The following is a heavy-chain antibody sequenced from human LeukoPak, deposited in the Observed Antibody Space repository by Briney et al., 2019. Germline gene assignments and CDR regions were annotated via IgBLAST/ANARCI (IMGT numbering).Heavy chain of an antibody. J-gene: IGHJ4*02. D-gene: IGHD2-2*01. Sequence: PSETLSLTCAVYGGSFSGYYWSWIRQPPGKGLEWIGEINHSGSTNYNPSLKSRVTISVDTSKNQFSLKLSSVTSADTAVYYWVGSTYRQPVDYWGQGPLVTVS. CDR1: GGSFSGYY. CDR2: INHSGST. V-gene: IGHV4-34*01. CDR3: VGSTYRQPVDY.